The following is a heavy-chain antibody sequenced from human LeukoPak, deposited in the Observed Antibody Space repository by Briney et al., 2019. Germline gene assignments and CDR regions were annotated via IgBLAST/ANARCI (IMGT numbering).Heavy chain of an antibody. CDR2: IYYTGST. D-gene: IGHD5/OR15-5a*01. V-gene: IGHV4-59*01. Sequence: SETLSLTCTVSGASISSSFWTWIRQSPGKGLEWLAYIYYTGSTNLNPSLKGRLTISVDTSKNQFSLRLSSVTAADTAIYYCARRMTVSATNWFDPWGQGTLVTVSS. CDR1: GASISSSF. CDR3: ARRMTVSATNWFDP. J-gene: IGHJ5*02.